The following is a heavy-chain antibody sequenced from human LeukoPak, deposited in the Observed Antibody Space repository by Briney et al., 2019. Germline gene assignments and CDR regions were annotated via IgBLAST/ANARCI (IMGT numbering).Heavy chain of an antibody. V-gene: IGHV4-30-4*01. Sequence: SETLSLTCTVSGGSISSGDYYWSWIRQPPGKGLEWIVYIYYSGSTYYNPSLKSRVTISVDTSKNQFSLKLSSVTAADTAVYYCARQAYYYDSSGYSTLFDYWGQGTLVTVSS. CDR2: IYYSGST. J-gene: IGHJ4*02. D-gene: IGHD3-22*01. CDR3: ARQAYYYDSSGYSTLFDY. CDR1: GGSISSGDYY.